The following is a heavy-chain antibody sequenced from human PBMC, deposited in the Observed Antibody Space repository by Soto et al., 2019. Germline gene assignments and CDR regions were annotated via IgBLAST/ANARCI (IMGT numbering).Heavy chain of an antibody. V-gene: IGHV6-1*01. CDR2: TYYRSKWYN. Sequence: SPTLSLTCAISGDSVSSNSAAWNWIRQSPSRGLEWLGRTYYRSKWYNDYAVSVKSRITINPDTSKNQFSLQLNSVTPEDTAVYYCAREATSFGYYYYGMDVWGQGTTVTVSS. CDR3: AREATSFGYYYYGMDV. J-gene: IGHJ6*02. D-gene: IGHD3-10*01. CDR1: GDSVSSNSAA.